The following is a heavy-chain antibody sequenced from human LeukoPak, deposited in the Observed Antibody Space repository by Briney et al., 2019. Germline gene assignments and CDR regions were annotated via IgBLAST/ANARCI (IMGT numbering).Heavy chain of an antibody. J-gene: IGHJ4*02. CDR3: ARGDCSSTSCYNIDY. CDR2: INPNSSGT. CDR1: GYTFTGYY. Sequence: ASVKVSCKASGYTFTGYYMHWLRQAPGQGLEWMGRINPNSSGTNYAQKFQGRVTMTRDTSISTAYMELSRLRSDDTAVYYCARGDCSSTSCYNIDYWGQGTLVTVSS. D-gene: IGHD2-2*02. V-gene: IGHV1-2*06.